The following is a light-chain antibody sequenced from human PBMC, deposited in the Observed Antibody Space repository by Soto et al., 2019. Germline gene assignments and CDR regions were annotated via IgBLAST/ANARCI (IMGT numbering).Light chain of an antibody. CDR1: QSVGNN. CDR3: QQYNDWPPIT. CDR2: YAS. Sequence: EIMMTQSPGTVSVSPGERATLSCRASQSVGNNLAWYRQKPGQTPRLLIYYASTRATGIPARFSGSGSGTEFTLTISSLQSEDFALYYCQQYNDWPPITFGQGTRLEIK. J-gene: IGKJ5*01. V-gene: IGKV3-15*01.